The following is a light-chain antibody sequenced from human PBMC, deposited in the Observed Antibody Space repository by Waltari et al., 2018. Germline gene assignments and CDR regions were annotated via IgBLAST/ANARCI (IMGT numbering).Light chain of an antibody. V-gene: IGLV2-11*02. J-gene: IGLJ7*01. CDR2: DVN. Sequence: QAALTQSPSVSGSPGQSFTISCIVTTSDIGKYNYVHWYQQILGKAPKLIIYDVNMRPSGVSDRFSGSKSGNTASLTISGLQVEDEADYHCSSYGGSNILLFGGGTRLTVL. CDR3: SSYGGSNILL. CDR1: TSDIGKYNY.